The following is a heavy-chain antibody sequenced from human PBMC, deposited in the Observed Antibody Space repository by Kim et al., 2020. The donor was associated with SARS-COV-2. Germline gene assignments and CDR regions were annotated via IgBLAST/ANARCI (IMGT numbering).Heavy chain of an antibody. Sequence: GGSLRLSCAASGFTFSDFAFNWVRQAPGKGLEWVAVISDDANNKYDAESVKGRFTISRDNSKNTLYLQMNSLRAEDTAVYYCVRGGYSSSWSIGEAFDFWGQGTVVSVSS. D-gene: IGHD6-13*01. J-gene: IGHJ3*01. CDR2: ISDDANNK. CDR3: VRGGYSSSWSIGEAFDF. V-gene: IGHV3-30*04. CDR1: GFTFSDFA.